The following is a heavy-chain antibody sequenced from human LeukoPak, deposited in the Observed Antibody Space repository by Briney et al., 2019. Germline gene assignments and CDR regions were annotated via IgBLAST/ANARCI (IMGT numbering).Heavy chain of an antibody. CDR3: ARSSAKDDILTGFAFDI. J-gene: IGHJ3*02. V-gene: IGHV5-51*01. Sequence: PGESLKISCRASEYSFNIRWIGWVRQMPGKGLEWMGIVYPGDSDTKYSPSFQGRVTISVDKSITTAYLQWSSLKASDTAMYYCARSSAKDDILTGFAFDIWGQGTMITVSS. CDR2: VYPGDSDT. CDR1: EYSFNIRW. D-gene: IGHD3-9*01.